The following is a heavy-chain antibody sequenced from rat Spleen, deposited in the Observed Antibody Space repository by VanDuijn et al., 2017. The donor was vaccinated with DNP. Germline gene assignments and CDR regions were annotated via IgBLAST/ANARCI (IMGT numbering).Heavy chain of an antibody. V-gene: IGHV3-1*01. J-gene: IGHJ2*01. CDR3: ARSVYYYGSYIPFDY. CDR2: INYSGNT. Sequence: EVLLQESGPGLVKPSQSLSLTCSVTFYSITSSNKWNWIRKFPGDKMEWMGYINYSGNTGHNPSLKSRISITRDTSKNQFFLQLNSVTTEDTATYYCARSVYYYGSYIPFDYWGQGVMVTVSS. CDR1: FYSITSSNK. D-gene: IGHD1-2*01.